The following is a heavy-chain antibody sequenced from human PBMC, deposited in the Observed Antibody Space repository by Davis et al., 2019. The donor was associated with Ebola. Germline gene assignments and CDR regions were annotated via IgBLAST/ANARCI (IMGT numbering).Heavy chain of an antibody. CDR2: IIPIFDTP. Sequence: SVKVSCRTSGGSFSSHPISWVRQAPRQGLEWMGGIIPIFDTPHYAQKFQGRITITADASTSTAYMELSSLRSEDTATYFCARDFNGGNYYFDYWGPGTPVTVSS. J-gene: IGHJ4*02. CDR1: GGSFSSHP. V-gene: IGHV1-69*13. CDR3: ARDFNGGNYYFDY. D-gene: IGHD7-27*01.